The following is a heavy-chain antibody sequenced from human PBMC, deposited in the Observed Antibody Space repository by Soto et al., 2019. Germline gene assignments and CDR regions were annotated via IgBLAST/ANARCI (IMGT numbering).Heavy chain of an antibody. J-gene: IGHJ3*02. D-gene: IGHD3-10*01. V-gene: IGHV1-3*01. Sequence: AASVKVSCKASGYTFTSYAMHWVRQAPGQRLEWMGWINAGNGNTKYSQKFQGRVTITRDTSASTAYMELSSLRSEDTAVYYCARAYYYGSGSYYNGAAFDIWGQGTIVTVSS. CDR3: ARAYYYGSGSYYNGAAFDI. CDR2: INAGNGNT. CDR1: GYTFTSYA.